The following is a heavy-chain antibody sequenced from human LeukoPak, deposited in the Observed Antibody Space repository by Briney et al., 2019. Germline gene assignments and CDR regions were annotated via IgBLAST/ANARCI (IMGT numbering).Heavy chain of an antibody. J-gene: IGHJ4*02. CDR1: DYSFSSYG. V-gene: IGHV1-3*01. CDR3: AKGAGFAEPLPEY. Sequence: ASVKVSCKTSDYSFSSYGFTWVRQAPGQRLEWMGWINAGHGNTKYSQKFQGRVTITRDTSASTAYMELSSLRSEDTAVYYCAKGAGFAEPLPEYWGQGTLLTVSS. D-gene: IGHD1-14*01. CDR2: INAGHGNT.